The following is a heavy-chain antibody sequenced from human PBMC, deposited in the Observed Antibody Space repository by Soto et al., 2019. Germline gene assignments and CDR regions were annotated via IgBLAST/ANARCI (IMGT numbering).Heavy chain of an antibody. Sequence: QVQLQESGPGLVKPSQTLSLTCTVSGGSISSGDYYWSWIRQPPGKGLEWIGYIYYSGSTYYNPSLKSRVTISVDTFKNQCSLKLSSVTAADTAVYYCARVADDRSGYEPYYGMDVWGQGTTVTVSS. CDR3: ARVADDRSGYEPYYGMDV. J-gene: IGHJ6*02. D-gene: IGHD3-22*01. V-gene: IGHV4-30-4*01. CDR1: GGSISSGDYY. CDR2: IYYSGST.